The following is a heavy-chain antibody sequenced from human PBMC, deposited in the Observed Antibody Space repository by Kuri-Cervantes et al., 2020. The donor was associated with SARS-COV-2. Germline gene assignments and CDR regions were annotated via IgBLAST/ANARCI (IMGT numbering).Heavy chain of an antibody. Sequence: GGSLRLSCAASGFTFSSYAMHWVRQAPGKGLEWVSAISGSGGSTHYADSVKGRFTISRDNSKNTLYLQMNSLRAEDTAVYYCAKSSTITIFGVVIIPEYFQHWGQGTLVTVSS. CDR2: ISGSGGST. CDR3: AKSSTITIFGVVIIPEYFQH. J-gene: IGHJ1*01. D-gene: IGHD3-3*01. CDR1: GFTFSSYA. V-gene: IGHV3-23*01.